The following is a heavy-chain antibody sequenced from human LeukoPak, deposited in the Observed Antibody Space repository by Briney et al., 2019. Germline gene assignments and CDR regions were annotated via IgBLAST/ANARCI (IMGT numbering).Heavy chain of an antibody. J-gene: IGHJ5*02. CDR2: ISSSSSCI. V-gene: IGHV3-21*01. D-gene: IGHD4-17*01. CDR3: ARANDYGVSFDP. Sequence: PGGSLRLSCAASGFTFSSYSMNWVRQAPGKGLEWVSSISSSSSCIYYADSVKGRFTISRDNAKNSLYLQMNSLRAEDTAVYYCARANDYGVSFDPWGQGTLVTVSS. CDR1: GFTFSSYS.